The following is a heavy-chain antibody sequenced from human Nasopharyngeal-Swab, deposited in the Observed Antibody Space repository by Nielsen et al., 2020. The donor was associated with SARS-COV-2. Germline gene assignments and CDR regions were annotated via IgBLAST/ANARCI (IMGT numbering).Heavy chain of an antibody. CDR2: ISGSGGST. Sequence: GGSLRLSCAASGFTFSSYSMNWVRQAPGKGLEWVSAISGSGGSTYYADSVKGRFTISRDNSKNTLYLQMNSLRAEDTAVYYCLRPTLGMDVWGQGTTVTVSS. CDR3: LRPTLGMDV. V-gene: IGHV3-23*01. J-gene: IGHJ6*02. D-gene: IGHD2/OR15-2a*01. CDR1: GFTFSSYS.